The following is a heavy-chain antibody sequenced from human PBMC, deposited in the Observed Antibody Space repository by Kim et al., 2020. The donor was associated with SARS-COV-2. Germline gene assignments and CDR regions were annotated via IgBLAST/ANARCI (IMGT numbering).Heavy chain of an antibody. V-gene: IGHV1-2*06. D-gene: IGHD3-22*01. J-gene: IGHJ4*02. CDR3: ARGWYYYDSSGYSTFDY. CDR1: GYTFTGYY. CDR2: INPNSGGT. Sequence: ASVKVSCKASGYTFTGYYMHWVRQAPGQGLEWMGRINPNSGGTNYAQKFQGRVTMTRDTSISTAYMELSRLRSDDTAVYYCARGWYYYDSSGYSTFDYWGQGTLVTVSS.